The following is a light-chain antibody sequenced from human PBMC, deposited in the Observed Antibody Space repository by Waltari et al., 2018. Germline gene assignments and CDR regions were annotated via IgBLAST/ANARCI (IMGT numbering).Light chain of an antibody. V-gene: IGLV1-44*01. CDR2: INR. Sequence: QSVLTQPPSVSATPGQRVTISCSGSRSSIGTNHVNRYHKLPGTVPSLLSYINRVRPTGVPDRFSGSKSGTSASLVITGLQSEDEADYYCAAWHDSLNGVAFGGGTKVTVL. J-gene: IGLJ2*01. CDR1: RSSIGTNH. CDR3: AAWHDSLNGVA.